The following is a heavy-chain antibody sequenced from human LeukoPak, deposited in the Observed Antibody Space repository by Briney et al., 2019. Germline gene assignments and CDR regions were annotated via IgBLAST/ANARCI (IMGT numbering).Heavy chain of an antibody. CDR2: INHRGST. CDR1: GGSFSGYY. J-gene: IGHJ4*02. Sequence: SETLSLTCAVYGGSFSGYYWSWIRQPPGKGLEWIGEINHRGSTNYNPSLKSRVTISVDTSKNQFSLKLSSVTAADTAVYYCAISSGSRSRSIDYWGQGTLVTVSS. D-gene: IGHD6-19*01. V-gene: IGHV4-34*01. CDR3: AISSGSRSRSIDY.